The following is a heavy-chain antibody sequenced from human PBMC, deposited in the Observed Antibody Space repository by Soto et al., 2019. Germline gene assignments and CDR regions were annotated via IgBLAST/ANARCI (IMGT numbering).Heavy chain of an antibody. CDR1: GFSFSSYA. CDR2: ISGSGSST. J-gene: IGHJ5*02. Sequence: GSLRLSCAASGFSFSSYAMCWVREAPGKGLEWVSVISGSGSSTYYADSVKGRFTISRDNSKNTLYLQMNSLRAEDTAVYYCAKGVYSSSLTTWFDPWGQGTLVTVSS. CDR3: AKGVYSSSLTTWFDP. V-gene: IGHV3-23*01. D-gene: IGHD6-13*01.